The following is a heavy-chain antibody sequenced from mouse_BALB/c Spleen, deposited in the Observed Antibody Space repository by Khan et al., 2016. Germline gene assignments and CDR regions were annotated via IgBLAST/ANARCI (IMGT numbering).Heavy chain of an antibody. Sequence: EVKLEESGGGLVQPGGSMKLSCVASGCTFSNYWMNWVRQFPEKGLEWIAEIRLQSHNYATHYAESVKGRFTISRDDSKSSVHLQMNNLRPEDTGIYYCTRPFAYWGQGTLVTVSA. CDR3: TRPFAY. V-gene: IGHV6-6*02. CDR1: GCTFSNYW. CDR2: IRLQSHNYAT. J-gene: IGHJ3*01.